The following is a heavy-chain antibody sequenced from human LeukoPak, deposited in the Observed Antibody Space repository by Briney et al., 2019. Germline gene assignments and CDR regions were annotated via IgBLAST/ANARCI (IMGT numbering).Heavy chain of an antibody. CDR3: ARAPAYCGGDCYFY. CDR1: GYIFTDYY. J-gene: IGHJ4*02. V-gene: IGHV1-2*06. CDR2: INPNNGGT. D-gene: IGHD2-21*02. Sequence: ASVKVSCKASGYIFTDYYMHWVRQAPGQGLEWMGRINPNNGGTYYSQKFQGRVTMTRDTSITTAYLELSRLRSDDTAVYYCARAPAYCGGDCYFYWGKGTLVTVSS.